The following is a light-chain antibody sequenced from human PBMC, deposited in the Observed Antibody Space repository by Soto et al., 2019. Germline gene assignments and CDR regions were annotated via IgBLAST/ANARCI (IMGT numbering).Light chain of an antibody. CDR2: GAS. Sequence: EIVLTQSPGTLSLSPGERATLSCRASQSVGSNYLAWYQQKPGQAPRILIFGASGRATGIPDRFSGSGSGTEFTLTISRLEPEDFEVYYCQQYGSSPPYIFGPGTKVDIK. CDR1: QSVGSNY. J-gene: IGKJ2*01. CDR3: QQYGSSPPYI. V-gene: IGKV3-20*01.